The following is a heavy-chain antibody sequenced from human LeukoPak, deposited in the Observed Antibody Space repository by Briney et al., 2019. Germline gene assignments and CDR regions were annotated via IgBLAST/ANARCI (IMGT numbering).Heavy chain of an antibody. V-gene: IGHV4-59*01. D-gene: IGHD6-13*01. J-gene: IGHJ3*01. CDR1: GGSISSYY. CDR2: IYYSGST. Sequence: SETLSLTCTVSGGSISSYYWSWIRQPPGKGLEWIGYIYYSGSTNYNPSLKSRVTISVDMSKNQFSLKLSSVTAADTAVYYCARHSAHSSTNHAFDLWGQGTLVTVSS. CDR3: ARHSAHSSTNHAFDL.